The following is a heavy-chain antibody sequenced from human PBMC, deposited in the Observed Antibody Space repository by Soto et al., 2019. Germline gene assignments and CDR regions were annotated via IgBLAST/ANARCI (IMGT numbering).Heavy chain of an antibody. D-gene: IGHD6-13*01. CDR1: GFTFSSYG. Sequence: GSLRLSCAASGFTFSSYGMHWVRQAPGKGLEWVAVIWYDGSNKYYADSVKGRFTISRDNSKNTLYLQMNSLRAEDTAVYYCARGIAAAGYDHNYYYYYGMDVWGQGTTVTVSS. J-gene: IGHJ6*02. CDR3: ARGIAAAGYDHNYYYYYGMDV. CDR2: IWYDGSNK. V-gene: IGHV3-33*01.